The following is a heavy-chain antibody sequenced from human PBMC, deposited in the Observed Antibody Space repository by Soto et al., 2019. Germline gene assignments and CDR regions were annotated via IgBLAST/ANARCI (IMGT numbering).Heavy chain of an antibody. CDR1: GFTFSSYA. Sequence: EVQLLESGGGLVQPGGSLRLSCSASGFTFSSYAMSWGRQAPGKGLEWVSAISGSGGSTYYADSVKGLFTISRDNSKNALYLQMNSPRAEDTAVYYCAKVYGDYGGGFDYWGQGTLVTVS. D-gene: IGHD4-17*01. CDR3: AKVYGDYGGGFDY. J-gene: IGHJ4*02. V-gene: IGHV3-23*01. CDR2: ISGSGGST.